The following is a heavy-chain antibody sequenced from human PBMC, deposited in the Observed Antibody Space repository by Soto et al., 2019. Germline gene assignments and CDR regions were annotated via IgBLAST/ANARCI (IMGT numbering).Heavy chain of an antibody. J-gene: IGHJ5*02. D-gene: IGHD2-2*01. CDR1: GYTFNSYG. Sequence: AXVKVGCTASGYTFNSYGISWVRQAPGQGLEWMGWISAYNGNTNYAQKVQGRVTMTTDTSTSTAYMELRSLRSDDTAVYYCARDLEYQPQYPWGQGTLVTVSS. V-gene: IGHV1-18*04. CDR2: ISAYNGNT. CDR3: ARDLEYQPQYP.